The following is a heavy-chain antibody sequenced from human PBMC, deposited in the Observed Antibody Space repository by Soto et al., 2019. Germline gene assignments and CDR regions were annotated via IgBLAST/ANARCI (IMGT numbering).Heavy chain of an antibody. CDR1: GFTFSGYG. V-gene: IGHV3-23*01. CDR2: IDRSGAST. Sequence: GGSLRLSCAASGFTFSGYGMSWVRQSPGRGLEWVSTIDRSGASTFYGDSVKGRFTISRDNAKSTVSLQMNSLRAEDTGVYYCAKDRRIVGATTGAFDIWGQGTMVTVSS. CDR3: AKDRRIVGATTGAFDI. J-gene: IGHJ3*02. D-gene: IGHD1-26*01.